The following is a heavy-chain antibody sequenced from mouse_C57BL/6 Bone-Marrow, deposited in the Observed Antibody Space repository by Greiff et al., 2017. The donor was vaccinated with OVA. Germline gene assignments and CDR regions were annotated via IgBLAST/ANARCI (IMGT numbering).Heavy chain of an antibody. CDR1: GFTFSDYG. D-gene: IGHD2-1*01. CDR2: ISNLAYSI. CDR3: ARHDGNAFAY. V-gene: IGHV5-15*01. Sequence: EVMLVESGGGLVQPGGSLKLSCAASGFTFSDYGMAWVRQAPRKGPEWVAFISNLAYSIYYADTVTGRFTISRENAKNTLYLEMSSLRSEDTAMYYCARHDGNAFAYWGQGTLVTVSA. J-gene: IGHJ3*01.